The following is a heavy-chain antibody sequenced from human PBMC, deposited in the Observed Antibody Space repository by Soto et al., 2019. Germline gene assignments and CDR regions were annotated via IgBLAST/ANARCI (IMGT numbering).Heavy chain of an antibody. CDR1: GYTFISYG. CDR2: MSAFTGKA. Sequence: ASVKVSYKASGYTFISYGISWVRQAPGQGLEWVGWMSAFTGKADYAQIFQDRVTMTTDTSTSTAYMELRSLRSDDTAVYYCARDQRYYGSGYYYSDSWGQGTLVTVSS. D-gene: IGHD3-10*01. CDR3: ARDQRYYGSGYYYSDS. V-gene: IGHV1-18*04. J-gene: IGHJ1*01.